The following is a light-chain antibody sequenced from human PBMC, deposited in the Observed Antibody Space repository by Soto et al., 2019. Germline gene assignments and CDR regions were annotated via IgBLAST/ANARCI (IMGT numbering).Light chain of an antibody. CDR3: SAYTSTNTPYV. CDR2: EVS. J-gene: IGLJ1*01. V-gene: IGLV2-14*01. Sequence: QAALTQPASVSAAPGQSITISCTGTSSDVGGYNYVSWFQQHPGKDPKLMIYEVSNRPAGVSNRFSGSKSSNTASLTISGLRAEDEEDYYCSAYTSTNTPYVVWTGTKLAVL. CDR1: SSDVGGYNY.